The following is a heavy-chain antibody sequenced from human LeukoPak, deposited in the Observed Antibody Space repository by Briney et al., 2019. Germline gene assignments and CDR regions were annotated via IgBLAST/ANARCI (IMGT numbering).Heavy chain of an antibody. D-gene: IGHD1-1*01. V-gene: IGHV3-23*01. J-gene: IGHJ4*02. CDR1: GFSFSSYG. CDR2: LSSSGGNT. CDR3: AKDQQLEPFHY. Sequence: PGGSLRLSCAASGFSFSSYGMSWVRQAPGKGLEWVSALSSSGGNTYYADSVKGRFTISRDNSKNTLYLQMNSLRAEDTAVYYCAKDQQLEPFHYWGQGTLVTVSS.